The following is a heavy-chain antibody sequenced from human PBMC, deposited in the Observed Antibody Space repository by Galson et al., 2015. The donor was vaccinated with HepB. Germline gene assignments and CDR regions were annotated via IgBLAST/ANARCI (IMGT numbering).Heavy chain of an antibody. Sequence: SLRLSCAASGFTFSSYAMSWVRQAPGKGLEWVSAISGSGGSTYYADSVKGRFTISRDNSKNTLYLQMNSLRAEDTAVYYCAKDPLLWFGELSYEWGQGTLVTVSS. V-gene: IGHV3-23*01. CDR2: ISGSGGST. D-gene: IGHD3-10*01. J-gene: IGHJ4*02. CDR3: AKDPLLWFGELSYE. CDR1: GFTFSSYA.